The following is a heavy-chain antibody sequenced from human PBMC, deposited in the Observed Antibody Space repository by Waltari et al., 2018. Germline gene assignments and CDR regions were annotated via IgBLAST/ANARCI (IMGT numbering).Heavy chain of an antibody. CDR1: GYTSTNYG. V-gene: IGHV1-18*01. J-gene: IGHJ4*02. CDR2: ISAYNGNT. CDR3: ARGSIAAAGTDFDY. D-gene: IGHD6-13*01. Sequence: QVQLEQSGAEVKKPGASVRVSCKASGYTSTNYGISGVRKAPGQGLEWMGWISAYNGNTNYAQKLQGRVTMTTDTSTSTAYMELRSLRSDDTAVYYCARGSIAAAGTDFDYWGQGTLVTVSS.